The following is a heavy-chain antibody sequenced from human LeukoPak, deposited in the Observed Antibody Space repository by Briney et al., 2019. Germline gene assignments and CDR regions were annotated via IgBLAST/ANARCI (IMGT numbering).Heavy chain of an antibody. Sequence: SVKVSCKASGGTFSSYAISWVRQAPGQGLEWMGGIIPIFGAANYAQRFQGRVTITTDESTSTAYMELSSLRSEDTAVYYCAREEQNYYDSSGSEAVAFDIWGQGTMVTVSS. CDR3: AREEQNYYDSSGSEAVAFDI. CDR2: IIPIFGAA. CDR1: GGTFSSYA. V-gene: IGHV1-69*05. D-gene: IGHD3-22*01. J-gene: IGHJ3*02.